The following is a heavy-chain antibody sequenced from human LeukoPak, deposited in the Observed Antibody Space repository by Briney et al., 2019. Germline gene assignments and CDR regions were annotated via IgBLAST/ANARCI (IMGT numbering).Heavy chain of an antibody. V-gene: IGHV4-34*01. J-gene: IGHJ4*02. CDR1: GGSFSGFY. D-gene: IGHD3-10*01. CDR3: TSLFSASGTFDS. CDR2: NNHNKNT. Sequence: SETLSLTCAVSGGSFSGFYWSWIRQSPGKGLEWIGENNHNKNTKYNPSLKSRVTISVDTSKNQFSLKMTSVTAADTAVYYCTSLFSASGTFDSWGQGTLVAVSS.